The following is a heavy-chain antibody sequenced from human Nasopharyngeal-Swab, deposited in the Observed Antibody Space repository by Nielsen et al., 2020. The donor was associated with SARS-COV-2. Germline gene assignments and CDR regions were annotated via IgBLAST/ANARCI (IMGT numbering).Heavy chain of an antibody. V-gene: IGHV3-23*01. J-gene: IGHJ3*02. Sequence: GESLKISCTGSGYTFSNYAISWVRQAPGQGLEWVSTVDYDGVRTHYADSVEGRFIISRDNSRNTAYLQIKSLRVEDAAVYYCAKRVGATPTWGFDIWGQGTMVTVSS. CDR3: AKRVGATPTWGFDI. D-gene: IGHD1-26*01. CDR2: VDYDGVRT. CDR1: GYTFSNYA.